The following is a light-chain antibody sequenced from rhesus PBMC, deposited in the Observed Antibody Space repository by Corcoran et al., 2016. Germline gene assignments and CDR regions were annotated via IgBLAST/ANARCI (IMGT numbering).Light chain of an antibody. CDR1: ENVNNY. V-gene: IGKV1-74*01. Sequence: DIQMTQSPSSLSASVGDRVTITCRASENVNNYLNWYKQKPGKAPKLLIYKASPLQSGVPSRFSGSGSGTDYTFTLSSLQPEDVATYYCQHGYGTPLTFGGGTKVEIK. CDR2: KAS. CDR3: QHGYGTPLT. J-gene: IGKJ4*01.